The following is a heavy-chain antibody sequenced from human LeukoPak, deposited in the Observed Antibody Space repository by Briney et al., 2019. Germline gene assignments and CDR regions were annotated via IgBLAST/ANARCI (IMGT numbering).Heavy chain of an antibody. CDR3: ARVGYCSSTSCYGGIYFDY. CDR2: IYYSGST. Sequence: SETLSLTCTVSGGSISSYYWSWIRQPPGKGLEWIGSIYYSGSTNYNPSLKSRVTISVDTSKNQFSLKLSSVTAADTAVYYCARVGYCSSTSCYGGIYFDYWGQGTLVTVSS. V-gene: IGHV4-59*01. J-gene: IGHJ4*02. CDR1: GGSISSYY. D-gene: IGHD2-2*01.